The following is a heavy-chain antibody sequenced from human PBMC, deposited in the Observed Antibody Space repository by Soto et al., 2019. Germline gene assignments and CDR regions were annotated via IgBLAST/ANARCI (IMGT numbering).Heavy chain of an antibody. CDR1: GGTFSSYA. D-gene: IGHD6-19*01. V-gene: IGHV1-69*13. J-gene: IGHJ3*02. CDR3: ARGVSTYSSGWYNAFDI. Sequence: SVKVSCKASGGTFSSYAISWVRQAPGQGLEWMGGIIPIFGTANYAQKFQGRVTITADESTSTAYMELSSLRSEDTAVYYCARGVSTYSSGWYNAFDIWGKGTMCTVSS. CDR2: IIPIFGTA.